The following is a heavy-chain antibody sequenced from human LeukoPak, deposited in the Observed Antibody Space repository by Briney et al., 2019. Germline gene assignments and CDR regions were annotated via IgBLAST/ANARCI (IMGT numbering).Heavy chain of an antibody. CDR1: GYTFTSYD. J-gene: IGHJ1*01. Sequence: ASVKVSCKASGYTFTSYDINWVRQATGQGLEWMGWMSPNSGNTGYAQKFQGRVTMTRNTSISTAYMELSSLRSEDTAVCYCARGGGSTWTQRGYFQHWGQGTLVTVSS. CDR3: ARGGGSTWTQRGYFQH. V-gene: IGHV1-8*01. D-gene: IGHD6-13*01. CDR2: MSPNSGNT.